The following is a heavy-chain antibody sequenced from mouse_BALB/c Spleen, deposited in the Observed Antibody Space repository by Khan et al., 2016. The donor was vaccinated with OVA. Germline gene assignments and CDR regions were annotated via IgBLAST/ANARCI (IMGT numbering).Heavy chain of an antibody. CDR2: FNPIKGYT. CDR3: VRDGAYHRNDGWFAY. V-gene: IGHV1-4*01. J-gene: IGHJ3*01. CDR1: GYTFTSYT. D-gene: IGHD2-14*01. Sequence: QVQLKESGAELARPGASVKMSCKASGYTFTSYTIHWIKKRPGQGREWIGYFNPIKGYTNYIQKFKDKATLTTDKSSTTAYLQLSSLTSDDSAVYNCVRDGAYHRNDGWFAYWGQGTLVTVSA.